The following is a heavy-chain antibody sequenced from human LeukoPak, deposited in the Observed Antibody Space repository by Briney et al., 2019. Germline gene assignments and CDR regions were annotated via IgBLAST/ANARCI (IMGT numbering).Heavy chain of an antibody. CDR3: ARQDACSYGFRAIDY. Sequence: GGSLRLSCAASGFTFSSCEMNWVRQAPGKGLEWVSYISGSGSTIYYADSVKGRFTFSRDNAKNSLYLQMNSLRVEDTAVYYCARQDACSYGFRAIDYWGQGTLVTVSS. CDR2: ISGSGSTI. CDR1: GFTFSSCE. D-gene: IGHD5-18*01. J-gene: IGHJ4*02. V-gene: IGHV3-48*03.